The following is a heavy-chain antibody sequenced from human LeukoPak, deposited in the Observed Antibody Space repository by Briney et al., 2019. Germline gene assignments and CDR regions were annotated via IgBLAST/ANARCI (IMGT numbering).Heavy chain of an antibody. Sequence: GGSLRLSCAASGFTFRSNAMHWVRQAPGKGLEWVAFIRYDGSNKYYADSVKGRFTISRDNSKNTLYLQMNSLRAEDTAVYYCAKDRNGRTGWFDPWGQGTLVTVSS. J-gene: IGHJ5*02. CDR3: AKDRNGRTGWFDP. V-gene: IGHV3-30*02. CDR2: IRYDGSNK. D-gene: IGHD1-1*01. CDR1: GFTFRSNA.